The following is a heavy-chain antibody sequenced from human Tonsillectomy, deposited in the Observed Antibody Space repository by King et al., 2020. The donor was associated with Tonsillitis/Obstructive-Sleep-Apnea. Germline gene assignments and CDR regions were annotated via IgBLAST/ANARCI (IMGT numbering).Heavy chain of an antibody. V-gene: IGHV5-10-1*03. D-gene: IGHD2-21*02. CDR2: IDPSDSYT. CDR1: GYSFTSYW. Sequence: EVQLVQSGAEVKKPGESLRISCKGSGYSFTSYWISWVRQMPGKGLEWMGRIDPSDSYTNYSPSFQGHVTISADKSISTAYLQWSSLKASATAMYYCARPYCGGDCYSPDAFDIWGQGTMVTVSS. J-gene: IGHJ3*02. CDR3: ARPYCGGDCYSPDAFDI.